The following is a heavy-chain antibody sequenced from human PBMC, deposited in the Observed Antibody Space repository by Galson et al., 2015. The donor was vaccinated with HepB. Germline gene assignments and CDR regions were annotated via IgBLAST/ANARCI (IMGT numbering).Heavy chain of an antibody. J-gene: IGHJ2*01. Sequence: SLRLSCAASVFTFSSYGMHWVRQAPGKGLEWVAVIWYDGSNKYYADSVKGRFTISRDNSKNTLYLQMNSLRAEDTAVYYCAREASGLLWFGKQFQHWYFDLWGRGTLVTVSS. CDR2: IWYDGSNK. V-gene: IGHV3-33*01. CDR3: AREASGLLWFGKQFQHWYFDL. CDR1: VFTFSSYG. D-gene: IGHD3-10*01.